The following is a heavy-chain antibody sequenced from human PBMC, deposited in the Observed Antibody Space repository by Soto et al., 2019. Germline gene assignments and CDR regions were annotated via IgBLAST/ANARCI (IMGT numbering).Heavy chain of an antibody. V-gene: IGHV3-33*01. Sequence: GGSLRLSCAASGFTFSSYGMHWVRQAPGKGLEWVAVIWYDGSNKYYADSVKGRFTISRDNSKNTLYLQMNSLRAEDTAVYYCARGHVSVFYFDYWGQGTLVTVSS. CDR2: IWYDGSNK. CDR3: ARGHVSVFYFDY. J-gene: IGHJ4*02. CDR1: GFTFSSYG.